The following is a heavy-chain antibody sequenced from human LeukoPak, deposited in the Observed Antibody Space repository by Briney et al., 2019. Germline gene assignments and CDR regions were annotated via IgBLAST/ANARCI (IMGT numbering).Heavy chain of an antibody. D-gene: IGHD3-10*01. Sequence: PGGSLRLSCAASGFTFSNYGIHWVRQAPGKGLEGVALISYDGSNKYYADSVKGRFTISRDNSKNTLYLQMNSLRAEDTAVYYCANENYYGSGSYPDYWGQGTLVTVSS. CDR2: ISYDGSNK. J-gene: IGHJ4*02. V-gene: IGHV3-30*18. CDR3: ANENYYGSGSYPDY. CDR1: GFTFSNYG.